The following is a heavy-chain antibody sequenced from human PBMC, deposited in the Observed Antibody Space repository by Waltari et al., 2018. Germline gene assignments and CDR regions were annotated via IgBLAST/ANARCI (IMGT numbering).Heavy chain of an antibody. CDR1: GFTFSSYW. CDR2: IRRYGKTP. J-gene: IGHJ4*02. V-gene: IGHV3-74*01. Sequence: EVQLVESGGGLVQPGGSLRLSCEASGFTFSSYWLHWVRQTPGKGLVWVSRIRRYGKTPTCADSVKGRFTISRDNAKNTLYLQRNSLRAEDTALYYCARVEYTYGPYCFDSWGQGTPVTVSS. D-gene: IGHD5-18*01. CDR3: ARVEYTYGPYCFDS.